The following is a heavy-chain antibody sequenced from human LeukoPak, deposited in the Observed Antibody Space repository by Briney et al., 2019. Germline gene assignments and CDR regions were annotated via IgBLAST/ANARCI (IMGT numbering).Heavy chain of an antibody. V-gene: IGHV1-2*02. Sequence: ASVKVSCKASGYTFADYYVHWVRQAPGQGLEWMGCINPSSGGTNYTQKFQGRVTMTRDTSISTAYMELSRLRYDDTAVYYCARCADSSGPYGPWGQGTLVTVSS. D-gene: IGHD3-22*01. CDR2: INPSSGGT. CDR3: ARCADSSGPYGP. CDR1: GYTFADYY. J-gene: IGHJ5*02.